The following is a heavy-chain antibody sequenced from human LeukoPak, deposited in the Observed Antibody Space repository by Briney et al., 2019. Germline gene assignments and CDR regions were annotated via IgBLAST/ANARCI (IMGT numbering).Heavy chain of an antibody. V-gene: IGHV3-48*03. D-gene: IGHD2-8*02. CDR2: ISSSGSTT. Sequence: TGGSLRLSCAASGFTFSSYEMNWVRQAPGKGLEWFSYISSSGSTTYYAGSVKCRFTISRDNAKNSLYLQMNSLRAEDTAVYYCATGGYYLNYWGQGTLVTVSS. J-gene: IGHJ4*02. CDR3: ATGGYYLNY. CDR1: GFTFSSYE.